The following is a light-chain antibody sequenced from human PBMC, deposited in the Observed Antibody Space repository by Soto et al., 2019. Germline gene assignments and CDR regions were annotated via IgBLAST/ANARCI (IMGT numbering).Light chain of an antibody. CDR3: SSFTSNYFYV. J-gene: IGLJ1*01. CDR1: RGDVGAYNL. Sequence: QSALTQPASVSGSPGQSITISCTGTRGDVGAYNLASWYQQHPGKAPKLIIYGVSHRPSGVSTRFSASRSAYTASLTISGLQAEDEADYYCSSFTSNYFYVFGPGNQVTIL. CDR2: GVS. V-gene: IGLV2-14*02.